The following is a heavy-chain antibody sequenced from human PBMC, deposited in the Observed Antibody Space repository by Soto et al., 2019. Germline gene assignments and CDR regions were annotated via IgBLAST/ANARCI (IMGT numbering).Heavy chain of an antibody. J-gene: IGHJ5*02. D-gene: IGHD2-2*01. CDR3: ARDLLLGYCSSTSCPRGWFDP. V-gene: IGHV1-18*04. CDR2: ISAYNANT. Sequence: QVQLVQSGAEVKKPGASVKVSCKASGYTFTSYGISWVRQAPGQGLEWMGWISAYNANTNYAQKLQGRVTMTTDTSTSTAYMELRSLRSDDTAVYYCARDLLLGYCSSTSCPRGWFDPWGQGTLVTVSS. CDR1: GYTFTSYG.